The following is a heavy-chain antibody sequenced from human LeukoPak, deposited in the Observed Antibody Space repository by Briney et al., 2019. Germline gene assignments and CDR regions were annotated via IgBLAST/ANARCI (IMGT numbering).Heavy chain of an antibody. V-gene: IGHV3-48*02. CDR1: GFTFSSYS. CDR2: ISSSSTI. Sequence: GGSLRLSCTASGFTFSSYSMNWVRQAPGKGLEWVSYISSSSTIYYADSVKGRFTISRDNAKNSLYLQMSSLRDEDTAVYYCARANGMDVWGQGTTVTVSS. CDR3: ARANGMDV. J-gene: IGHJ6*02.